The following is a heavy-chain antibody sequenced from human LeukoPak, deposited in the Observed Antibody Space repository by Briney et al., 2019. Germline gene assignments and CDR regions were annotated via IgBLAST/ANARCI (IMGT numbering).Heavy chain of an antibody. CDR2: TYYRSKWYN. Sequence: SQTLSLTCAISGDSVSSNSAAWNWIRQSPSRGLEWLGRTYYRSKWYNDYAVSVKSRITINPDTSKNQFSLQLNSVTPEDTAVYYCAREGYCSGGSCPYGTDVWGQGTTVTVSS. V-gene: IGHV6-1*01. J-gene: IGHJ6*02. D-gene: IGHD2-15*01. CDR3: AREGYCSGGSCPYGTDV. CDR1: GDSVSSNSAA.